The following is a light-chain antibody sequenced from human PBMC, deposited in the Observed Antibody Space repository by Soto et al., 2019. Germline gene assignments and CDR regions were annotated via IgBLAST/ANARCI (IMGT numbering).Light chain of an antibody. V-gene: IGLV2-23*03. CDR3: CSYAGGSNV. CDR2: EGS. J-gene: IGLJ1*01. CDR1: SGDIGSYKF. Sequence: QSVLTQPASVSESPGQSITISCAGTSGDIGSYKFVSWYQQHPDKAPKLLIFEGSKRPSGVSNRFSGSKSGNTASLTISGLQAEDEADYFCCSYAGGSNVFXTGTKVTVL.